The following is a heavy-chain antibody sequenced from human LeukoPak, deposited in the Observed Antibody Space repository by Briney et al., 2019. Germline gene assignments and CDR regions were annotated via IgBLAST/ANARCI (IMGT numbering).Heavy chain of an antibody. J-gene: IGHJ6*02. Sequence: SETLSLTCAVSGGSISSSSGNCWTWVRQPPGKGLEWIGEIYHSGSTNYNPSLKSRVTISVDTSKNQFSLKLSSVTAANTAVYYCARDLGPGRFVVGMDVWGQGTTVTVSS. CDR1: GGSISSSSGNC. D-gene: IGHD2-2*01. CDR3: ARDLGPGRFVVGMDV. CDR2: IYHSGST. V-gene: IGHV4-4*02.